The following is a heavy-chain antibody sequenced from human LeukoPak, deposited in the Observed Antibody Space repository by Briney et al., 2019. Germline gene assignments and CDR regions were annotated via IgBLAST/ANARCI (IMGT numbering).Heavy chain of an antibody. CDR2: IIENGNRQ. V-gene: IGHV3-30*04. CDR1: GFTFSNYI. D-gene: IGHD3-22*01. CDR3: ASSRYDSSGYYGIIAY. Sequence: GRSLRLSCSASGFTFSNYIMHWVRQAPGKGLDWVAVIIENGNRQYYADSVKGRFTISRDNAKNSLYLQMNSLRAEDTAVYYCASSRYDSSGYYGIIAYWGQGTLVTVSS. J-gene: IGHJ4*02.